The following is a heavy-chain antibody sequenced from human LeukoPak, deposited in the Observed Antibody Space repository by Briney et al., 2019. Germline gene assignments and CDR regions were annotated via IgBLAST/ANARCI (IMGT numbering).Heavy chain of an antibody. D-gene: IGHD3-22*01. CDR3: ARLVDYDNSGDPDIFDV. V-gene: IGHV4-59*01. Sequence: SETLSLTCTVSGDSIRTYYWSWIRQPPGKGPEWIGSINYSGRTKYNPPLQSRVTISLDTSKNPFSLQLISVTAADTAGYYCARLVDYDNSGDPDIFDVWGQGTMVTVSS. J-gene: IGHJ3*01. CDR1: GDSIRTYY. CDR2: INYSGRT.